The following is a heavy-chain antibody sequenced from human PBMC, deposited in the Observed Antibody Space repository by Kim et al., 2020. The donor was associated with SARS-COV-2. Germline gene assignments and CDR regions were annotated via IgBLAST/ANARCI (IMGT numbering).Heavy chain of an antibody. D-gene: IGHD2-21*01. CDR1: GGTFSSYA. J-gene: IGHJ6*02. CDR2: IIPIFGTA. Sequence: SVKVSCKASGGTFSSYAISWVRQAPGQGLEWMGGIIPIFGTANYAQKFQGRVTITADESTSTAYMELSSLRSEDTAVYYCASDSESVVNYYYGMDVWGQGTTVTVSS. CDR3: ASDSESVVNYYYGMDV. V-gene: IGHV1-69*13.